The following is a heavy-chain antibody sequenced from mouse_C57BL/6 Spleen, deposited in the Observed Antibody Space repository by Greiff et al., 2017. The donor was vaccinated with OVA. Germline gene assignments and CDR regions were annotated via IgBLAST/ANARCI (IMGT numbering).Heavy chain of an antibody. CDR3: ARTSTYYSNADWDFDV. Sequence: VQLQQSGPGLVKPSQSLSLTCSVTGYSITSGYYWNWIRQFPGNKLEWMGYISYDGSNNYNPSLKNRISITRDTSKNQFFLKLNSVTTEDTATYYCARTSTYYSNADWDFDVWGTGTTVTVSS. J-gene: IGHJ1*03. V-gene: IGHV3-6*01. CDR2: ISYDGSN. CDR1: GYSITSGYY. D-gene: IGHD2-5*01.